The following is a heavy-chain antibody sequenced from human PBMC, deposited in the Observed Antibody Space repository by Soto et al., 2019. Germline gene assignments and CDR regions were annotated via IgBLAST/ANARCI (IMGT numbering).Heavy chain of an antibody. CDR1: GFTVSNTY. CDR2: IYTAGGT. CDR3: ARALPVAKGGFDP. D-gene: IGHD2-2*01. V-gene: IGHV3-53*02. Sequence: EVQLVETGGGLIQPGGSLRLSCAASGFTVSNTYMTLVRQPPGKGLECVSVIYTAGGTNYADSVKGRFIISRDNSKNRLYLQMNSLRAEDTAVYYCARALPVAKGGFDPWGQGALVTVSS. J-gene: IGHJ5*02.